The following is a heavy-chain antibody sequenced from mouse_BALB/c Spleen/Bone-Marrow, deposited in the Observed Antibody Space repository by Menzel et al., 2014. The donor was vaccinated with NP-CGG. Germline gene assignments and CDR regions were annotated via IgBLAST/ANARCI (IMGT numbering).Heavy chain of an antibody. J-gene: IGHJ3*01. CDR1: GYTFTSYW. Sequence: QVQLQQPGTDLVRPGASVKLSCKASGYTFTSYWINWVKQRPGQGLEWIGNIYPSDSYTNYNQKFKGKATLTVDKSSSTAYMHLSSPTSEDSAVYYCTRDDGGFAYWGQGTLVTVSA. CDR2: IYPSDSYT. V-gene: IGHV1-69*02. CDR3: TRDDGGFAY. D-gene: IGHD1-1*02.